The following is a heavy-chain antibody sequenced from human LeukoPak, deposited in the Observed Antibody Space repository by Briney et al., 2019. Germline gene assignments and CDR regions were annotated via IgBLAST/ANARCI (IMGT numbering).Heavy chain of an antibody. CDR3: ARAVAGSYFDY. Sequence: PGGSLRLSCGASGFTFSRRTMNWVRQAPGKGLEWVSYISSSGSTIYYADSVKGRFTISRDNAKNSLYLQMNSLRAEDTAVYYCARAVAGSYFDYWGQGTLVTVSS. J-gene: IGHJ4*02. CDR2: ISSSGSTI. D-gene: IGHD6-19*01. V-gene: IGHV3-48*04. CDR1: GFTFSRRT.